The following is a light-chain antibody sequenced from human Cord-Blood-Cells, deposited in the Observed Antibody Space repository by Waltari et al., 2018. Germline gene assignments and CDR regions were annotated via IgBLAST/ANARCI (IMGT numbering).Light chain of an antibody. V-gene: IGKV1-13*02. CDR2: DAS. Sequence: AIQLTQSPSSLSASVGARVTSTCRASQGISSALAWYQQKPGKAPKLLIYDASSLESGVPSRFSGSGSGTDFTLTISSLQPEDFATYYCQQFNSYQYTFGQGTKLEIK. CDR3: QQFNSYQYT. CDR1: QGISSA. J-gene: IGKJ2*01.